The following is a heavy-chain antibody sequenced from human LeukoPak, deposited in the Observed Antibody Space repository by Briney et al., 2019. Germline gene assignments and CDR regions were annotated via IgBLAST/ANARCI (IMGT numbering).Heavy chain of an antibody. CDR2: INPNSGGT. V-gene: IGHV1-2*02. J-gene: IGHJ4*02. D-gene: IGHD2-2*01. Sequence: ASVKVSCKASGYTFTGYYMHWVRQAPGQGLEWMGWINPNSGGTNYAQKFQGRVTMTRDTSISTAYMELSRLRSDDTAVYYCARAPRQGYRSSTSCYGLDYWGQGTLVTVSS. CDR3: ARAPRQGYRSSTSCYGLDY. CDR1: GYTFTGYY.